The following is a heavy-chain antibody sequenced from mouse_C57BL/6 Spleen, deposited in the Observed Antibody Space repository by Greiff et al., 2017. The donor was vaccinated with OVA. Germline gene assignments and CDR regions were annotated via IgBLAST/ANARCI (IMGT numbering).Heavy chain of an antibody. Sequence: EVKVVESGGGLVKPGGSLKLSCAASGFTFSDYGMHWVRQAPEKGLEWFAYISSGSSTIYYADTVKGRFTISRDNAKNTLFLQMTSLRSEDTAMYYCARRSIYYDYAYAMDYWGQGTSVTVSS. CDR3: ARRSIYYDYAYAMDY. V-gene: IGHV5-17*01. D-gene: IGHD2-4*01. CDR1: GFTFSDYG. J-gene: IGHJ4*01. CDR2: ISSGSSTI.